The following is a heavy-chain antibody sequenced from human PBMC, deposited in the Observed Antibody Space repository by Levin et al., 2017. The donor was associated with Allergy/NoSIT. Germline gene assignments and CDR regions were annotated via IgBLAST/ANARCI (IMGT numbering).Heavy chain of an antibody. D-gene: IGHD2-2*01. Sequence: GESLKISCAASGFTFSSYGMHWVRQAPGKGLEWVAIIWHDGSTTYYADSVKGRFTISRDNSKNTLYLQMNSLRADDTAVYYCVRWGCSRAGCPPGGNFDVWGQGTMVTVSS. CDR2: IWHDGSTT. V-gene: IGHV3-33*01. CDR1: GFTFSSYG. J-gene: IGHJ3*01. CDR3: VRWGCSRAGCPPGGNFDV.